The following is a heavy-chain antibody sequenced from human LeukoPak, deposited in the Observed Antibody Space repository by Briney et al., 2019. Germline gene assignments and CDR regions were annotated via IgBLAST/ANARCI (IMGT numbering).Heavy chain of an antibody. CDR3: AKLAPIGTTLGLLFDY. CDR1: GFAFSNYD. CDR2: ILYDAFNT. V-gene: IGHV3-30*18. D-gene: IGHD1-7*01. Sequence: AGTLRLSCAASGFAFSNYDMNWVRHAPGKGLQWVAAILYDAFNTYYADSVKGRFTISRDNSKTTLYLQMNSLRAEDTAVYYCAKLAPIGTTLGLLFDYWGQGTLVTVSS. J-gene: IGHJ4*02.